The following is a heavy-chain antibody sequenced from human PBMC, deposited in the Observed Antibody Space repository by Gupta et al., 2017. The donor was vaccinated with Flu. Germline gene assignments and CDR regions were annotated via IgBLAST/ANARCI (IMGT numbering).Heavy chain of an antibody. V-gene: IGHV3-30*03. CDR2: ISNVGSNE. CDR3: ARDLGSRATFHYRYLDV. D-gene: IGHD1-26*01. Sequence: IRGVRQAQGMGLEWGAVISNVGSNEDYADSGKGRFTISRDNSKNTLYLQMNSLTGEDEGGYYCARDLGSRATFHYRYLDVWGKGTTVTVSS. J-gene: IGHJ6*03.